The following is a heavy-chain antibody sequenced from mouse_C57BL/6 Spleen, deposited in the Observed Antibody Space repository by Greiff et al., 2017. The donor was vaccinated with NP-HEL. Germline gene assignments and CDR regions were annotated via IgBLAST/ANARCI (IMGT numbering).Heavy chain of an antibody. CDR2: IYPGSGNT. CDR1: GYSFTSYY. V-gene: IGHV1-66*01. J-gene: IGHJ4*01. Sequence: QVQLKQSGPELVKPGASVKISCKASGYSFTSYYIHWVKQRPGQGLEWIGWIYPGSGNTKYNEKFKGKATLTADTSSSTAYMQLSSLTSEDSAVYYCARGGGDYAMDYWGQGTSVTVSS. CDR3: ARGGGDYAMDY.